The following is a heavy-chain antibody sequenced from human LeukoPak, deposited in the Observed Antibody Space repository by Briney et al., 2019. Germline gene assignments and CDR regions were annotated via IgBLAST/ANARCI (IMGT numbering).Heavy chain of an antibody. CDR1: GFTFSSYA. D-gene: IGHD3-3*01. J-gene: IGHJ6*03. CDR2: ISGSGRST. CDR3: AKAHTIFGVVITYYYYMDV. Sequence: AGGSLRLSCAASGFTFSSYAMSWVRQAPGKGLEWVSAISGSGRSTYYADSVKGRFTISRDNSKSTLYLQMNSLRAEDTAVYYCAKAHTIFGVVITYYYYMDVWGKGTTVTVSS. V-gene: IGHV3-23*01.